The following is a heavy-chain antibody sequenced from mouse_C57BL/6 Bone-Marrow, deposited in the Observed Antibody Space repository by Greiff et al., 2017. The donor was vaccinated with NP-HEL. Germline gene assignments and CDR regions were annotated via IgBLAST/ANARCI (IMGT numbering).Heavy chain of an antibody. CDR2: INPNNGGT. Sequence: VQLQQSGPELVKPGASVKISCKASGYTFTDYYMNWVKQSHGKSLEWIGDINPNNGGTSYNQKFKGKATLTVDKSSSTAYMELRSLTSEDSAVYYCARCHYYGSSYDYWGQGTLVTVSA. D-gene: IGHD1-1*01. V-gene: IGHV1-26*01. CDR1: GYTFTDYY. J-gene: IGHJ3*01. CDR3: ARCHYYGSSYDY.